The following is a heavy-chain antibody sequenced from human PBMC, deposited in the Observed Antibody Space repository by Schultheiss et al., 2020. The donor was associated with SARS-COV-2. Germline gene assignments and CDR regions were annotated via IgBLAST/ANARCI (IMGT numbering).Heavy chain of an antibody. V-gene: IGHV1-18*01. J-gene: IGHJ4*02. D-gene: IGHD1-7*01. CDR2: ISNYNGVT. CDR3: ARNKSITGTLGDY. Sequence: ASVKVSCKASGYSFTSYGITWVRQAPGQGLEWMGWISNYNGVTNYAQKLQGRVTMTTDTSTSTAYMEMRSLRSDDTAVYYCARNKSITGTLGDYWGQGTLVTVSS. CDR1: GYSFTSYG.